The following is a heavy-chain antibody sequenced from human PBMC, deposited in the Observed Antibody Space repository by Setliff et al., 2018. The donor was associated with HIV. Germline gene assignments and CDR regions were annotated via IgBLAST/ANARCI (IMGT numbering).Heavy chain of an antibody. CDR2: IIPILGIP. CDR1: GGAFISHT. Sequence: SVKVSCKASGGAFISHTFTWVRQAPGQGLEWMGRIIPILGIPNYAQNFQDRLTISADKSTRTAYLELSSLRSDDSAVYFCAKEQEIGSYLDPWGQGTLVTSPQ. J-gene: IGHJ5*02. CDR3: AKEQEIGSYLDP. V-gene: IGHV1-69*04. D-gene: IGHD2-2*02.